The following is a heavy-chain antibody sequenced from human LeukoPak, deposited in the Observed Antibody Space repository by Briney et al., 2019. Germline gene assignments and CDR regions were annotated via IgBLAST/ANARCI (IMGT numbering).Heavy chain of an antibody. CDR1: GFTFSSYG. CDR3: ARGGYYGLGNDFRFDP. D-gene: IGHD3-10*01. V-gene: IGHV3-23*01. J-gene: IGHJ5*02. Sequence: PGGSLRLSCAASGFTFSSYGVSWVRQAPGKGLEWVSAISGSGGSTYYADSVKGRFTISRDNSKNTLYLQMNSLRAEDTAVYYCARGGYYGLGNDFRFDPWGQGTLVTVSS. CDR2: ISGSGGST.